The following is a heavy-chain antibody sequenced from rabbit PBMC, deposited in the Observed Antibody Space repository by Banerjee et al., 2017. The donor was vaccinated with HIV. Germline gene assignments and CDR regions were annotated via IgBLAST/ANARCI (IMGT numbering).Heavy chain of an antibody. Sequence: QLKESGGGLVTPGGSLTLSCTASGFDFSSYYMSWVRQAPGKGLEWIGTIYAAKGRTYYASWVNGRFTISSDNAQNTVDLQMNSLTAADTATYFCARDGSGWGANFNLWGPGTLVTVS. CDR2: IYAAKGRT. D-gene: IGHD4-1*01. J-gene: IGHJ4*01. V-gene: IGHV1S7*01. CDR1: GFDFSSYY. CDR3: ARDGSGWGANFNL.